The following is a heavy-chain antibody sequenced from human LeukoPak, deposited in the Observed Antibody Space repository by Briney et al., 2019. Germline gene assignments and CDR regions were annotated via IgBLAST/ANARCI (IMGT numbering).Heavy chain of an antibody. CDR3: AKKVDSNSLSFDY. D-gene: IGHD3-22*01. J-gene: IGHJ4*02. CDR1: GFTFSSSA. CDR2: MSGSGDIT. V-gene: IGHV3-23*01. Sequence: GGSLRLSCAAYGFTFSSSAMSWVRQAPGKGLEWVSAMSGSGDITTYADSVKGRFTISRDNSKNTLYLHMNSLRAEDTAVYYCAKKVDSNSLSFDYWGQGTLVTVSS.